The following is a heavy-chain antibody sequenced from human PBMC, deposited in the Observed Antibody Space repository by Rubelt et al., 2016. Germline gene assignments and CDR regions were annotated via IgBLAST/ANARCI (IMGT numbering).Heavy chain of an antibody. V-gene: IGHV1-18*01. CDR1: GYTFTSYG. D-gene: IGHD5-12*01. CDR3: ARDIGYIVDY. CDR2: INIKNGDT. Sequence: QVQLVQSGAEVKKPGASVRVSCEASGYTFTSYGISWVRQAPGQGLEWMGWINIKNGDTHYAQNLHGRVTVTTDTSTSTAYMELRGLGSDDTAMYYCARDIGYIVDYWGQGTLVTVSS. J-gene: IGHJ4*02.